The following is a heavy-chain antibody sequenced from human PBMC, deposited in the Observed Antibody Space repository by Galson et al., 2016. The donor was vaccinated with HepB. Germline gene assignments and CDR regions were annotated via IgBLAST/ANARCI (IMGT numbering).Heavy chain of an antibody. D-gene: IGHD3-10*01. Sequence: SLRLSCAASGFTFSSLWMTWVRQAPGKGPEWVASGKPDGSETSYVDSMKGRFTISRDNAKNSLYPQMDSLRAEDTAVDYCARAMIRGVIKSSLNDDFDIWGQGTLVTVSS. CDR3: ARAMIRGVIKSSLNDDFDI. V-gene: IGHV3-7*01. CDR2: GKPDGSET. J-gene: IGHJ3*02. CDR1: GFTFSSLW.